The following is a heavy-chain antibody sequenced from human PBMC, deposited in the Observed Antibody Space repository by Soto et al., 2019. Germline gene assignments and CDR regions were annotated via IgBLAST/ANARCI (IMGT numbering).Heavy chain of an antibody. V-gene: IGHV1-69*06. Sequence: SVKVSCKASGGSLSTNPISWVRQAPGQGLEWMGGTGSGTGPGNHAQKFQGRLTVTADKSTSTVYMELTNLSSEDTAVYYCARRKERSGPYYLDLWGQGTLVTVSS. D-gene: IGHD6-25*01. CDR3: ARRKERSGPYYLDL. CDR1: GGSLSTNP. CDR2: TGSGTGPG. J-gene: IGHJ4*02.